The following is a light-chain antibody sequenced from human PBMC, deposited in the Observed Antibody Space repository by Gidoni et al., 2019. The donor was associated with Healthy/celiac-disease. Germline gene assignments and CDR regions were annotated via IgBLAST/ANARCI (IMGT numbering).Light chain of an antibody. V-gene: IGLV1-44*01. J-gene: IGLJ3*02. CDR3: AAWDDSLNGLWV. CDR1: SSNIGSNT. CDR2: SNN. Sequence: QSVLTQPPSASGTPGQRVTISCSGISSNIGSNTVNWYQQLPGTAPKLLIYSNNQRPSGVPDRFSGSKSGTSASLAISGLQSEDEADYYCAAWDDSLNGLWVFGGGTKLT.